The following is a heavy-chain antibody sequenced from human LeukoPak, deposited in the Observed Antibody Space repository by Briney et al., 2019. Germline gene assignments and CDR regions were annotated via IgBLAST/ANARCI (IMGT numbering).Heavy chain of an antibody. Sequence: PGGSLRLSCAASGFTFEDYAMHWVRQAPGKGLEWVSLISVDGGTTYYADSVKGRFTISRDNSRTSLYLQMNSLRTEDTAFYYCAKRGPNGSGSYLNWFDSWGQGTLVTVSS. V-gene: IGHV3-43*02. J-gene: IGHJ5*01. D-gene: IGHD3-10*01. CDR1: GFTFEDYA. CDR3: AKRGPNGSGSYLNWFDS. CDR2: ISVDGGTT.